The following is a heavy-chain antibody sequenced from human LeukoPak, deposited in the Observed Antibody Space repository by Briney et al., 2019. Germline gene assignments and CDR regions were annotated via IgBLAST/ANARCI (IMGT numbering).Heavy chain of an antibody. CDR3: ARGLWFGDSGGAHP. Sequence: SETLSLTCAVYGGPFSHRYWSWVRQPPGKGLEWIGEIDHRGNANYNPSLKGRVTISVDTSKNQFSLNLSSVTAPDTAVYYCARGLWFGDSGGAHPWGQGILVTVSS. CDR1: GGPFSHRY. V-gene: IGHV4-34*01. D-gene: IGHD3-10*01. CDR2: IDHRGNA. J-gene: IGHJ5*02.